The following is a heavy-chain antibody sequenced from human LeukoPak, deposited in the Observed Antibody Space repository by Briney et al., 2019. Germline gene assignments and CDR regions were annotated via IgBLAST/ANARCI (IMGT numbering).Heavy chain of an antibody. CDR1: EFIFNRSW. D-gene: IGHD1-1*01. V-gene: IGHV3-7*01. J-gene: IGHJ4*02. CDR3: AIWTSGNY. CDR2: MDPSGSHK. Sequence: GGSLRLSCAASEFIFNRSWMNWVRQAPGKGLEWVANMDPSGSHKRYVDSVKGRFTISKDNPGTSLYLDMYDLRAEATAIYYCAIWTSGNYWGQGTLVTVSS.